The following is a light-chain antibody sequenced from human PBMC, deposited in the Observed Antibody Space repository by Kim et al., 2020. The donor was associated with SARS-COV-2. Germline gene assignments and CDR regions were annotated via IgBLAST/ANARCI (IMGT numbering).Light chain of an antibody. CDR1: SSNIGSTT. J-gene: IGLJ2*01. Sequence: GESVTISCLGSSSNIGSTTVTWYQQVPGTAPKLLIYGNNQWPSGVPDRFSGSKSGTSASLAISGLQSEDEADYYCAAWDDSLNGVVFGGGTKVTVL. CDR3: AAWDDSLNGVV. CDR2: GNN. V-gene: IGLV1-44*01.